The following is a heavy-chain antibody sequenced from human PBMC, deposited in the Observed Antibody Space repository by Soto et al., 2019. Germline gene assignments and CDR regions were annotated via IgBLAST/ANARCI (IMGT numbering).Heavy chain of an antibody. D-gene: IGHD3-10*01. CDR3: ARQAPMVRGVIPFDY. V-gene: IGHV5-51*01. J-gene: IGHJ4*02. CDR2: IYPGDSDT. Sequence: GESLKISCKGSGYSFTSYWIGWVRQMPGKGLEWMGIIYPGDSDTRYSPSFQGQVTISADKSISTAYLQWSSLKASDTAMYYCARQAPMVRGVIPFDYWGQGTLVTV. CDR1: GYSFTSYW.